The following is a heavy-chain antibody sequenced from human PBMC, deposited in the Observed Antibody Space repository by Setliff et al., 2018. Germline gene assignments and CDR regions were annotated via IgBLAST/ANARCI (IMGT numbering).Heavy chain of an antibody. J-gene: IGHJ3*01. CDR2: MNPNSGNT. V-gene: IGHV1-8*02. D-gene: IGHD2-2*01. CDR3: ARDRGYCSSTACYPYIPGLDV. CDR1: GYTFTSYD. Sequence: GASVKVSCKASGYTFTSYDINWVRQATGQGLEWMGWMNPNSGNTGYAQKFQGRVTVTRNTSISTAYMDLSSLRFEDTAVYYCARDRGYCSSTACYPYIPGLDVWGQGTMVTVSS.